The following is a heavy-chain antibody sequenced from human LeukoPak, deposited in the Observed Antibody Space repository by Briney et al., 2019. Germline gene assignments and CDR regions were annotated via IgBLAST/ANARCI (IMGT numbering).Heavy chain of an antibody. V-gene: IGHV3-23*01. CDR2: FSGSGGST. CDR3: AKVESWLDLYYFDY. Sequence: GGSLRLSCAASGFTFSSYAMSWVRQAPGKGLEWVSGFSGSGGSTHYADSVKGRFTISRDNSKNTLYLQMNSLRAEDTAVYYCAKVESWLDLYYFDYWGQGTLVTVSS. J-gene: IGHJ4*02. CDR1: GFTFSSYA. D-gene: IGHD6-19*01.